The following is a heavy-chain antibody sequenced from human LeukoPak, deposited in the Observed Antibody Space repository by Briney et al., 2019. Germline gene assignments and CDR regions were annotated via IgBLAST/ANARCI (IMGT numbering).Heavy chain of an antibody. CDR2: IYYSGST. V-gene: IGHV4-59*08. CDR1: GGSISSYY. Sequence: SETLSLTCTVSGGSISSYYWSWIRQPPGKGLEWIGHIYYSGSTNYNPSLKSRVTISVDTSKNQFSLKLSSVTAADTAVYYCARHRGYRSSTSCLLRPWFDPWGRGTLVTLSS. CDR3: ARHRGYRSSTSCLLRPWFDP. J-gene: IGHJ5*02. D-gene: IGHD2-2*01.